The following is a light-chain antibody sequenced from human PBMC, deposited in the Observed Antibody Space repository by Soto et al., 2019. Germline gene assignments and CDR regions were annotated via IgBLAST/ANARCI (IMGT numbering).Light chain of an antibody. CDR2: GAS. V-gene: IGKV3-20*01. CDR3: HQYGGSPWYT. J-gene: IGKJ2*01. CDR1: QIISRSY. Sequence: EVVLTQSPGTLSLAVGERATLSCRASQIISRSYLAWYQQRPGQAPKLLIYGASRRATGVPDRFSGSESGTDFTLTISRVEPEDFAVYYCHQYGGSPWYTFGQGTRLEV.